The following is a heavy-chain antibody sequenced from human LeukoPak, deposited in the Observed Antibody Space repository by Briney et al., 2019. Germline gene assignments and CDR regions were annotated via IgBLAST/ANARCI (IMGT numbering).Heavy chain of an antibody. J-gene: IGHJ4*02. CDR2: MNPNSGNT. CDR1: GGTFTSYD. Sequence: GASVKVSCKASGGTFTSYDINWVRQATGQGLEWMGWMNPNSGNTGYAQKFPGRVTITRNTSISTAYMELSSLRSEDTAVYYCARALYSSSPVPVDYWGQGTLVTVSS. CDR3: ARALYSSSPVPVDY. V-gene: IGHV1-8*03. D-gene: IGHD6-6*01.